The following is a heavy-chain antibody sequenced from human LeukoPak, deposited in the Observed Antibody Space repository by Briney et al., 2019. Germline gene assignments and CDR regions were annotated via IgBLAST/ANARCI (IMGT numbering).Heavy chain of an antibody. D-gene: IGHD5-18*01. CDR2: IFGSGGSP. CDR3: GKTTVGYSSGQKPAWPVDY. V-gene: IGHV3-23*01. CDR1: GFTFGSHA. Sequence: GGSLRLSCEASGFTFGSHAMYWVRQAPGKGLEWVSGIFGSGGSPHYADPVKGRFTISRDNSRNTVYLQINSLRAEDTAVYYCGKTTVGYSSGQKPAWPVDYWGQGTLVTVSS. J-gene: IGHJ4*02.